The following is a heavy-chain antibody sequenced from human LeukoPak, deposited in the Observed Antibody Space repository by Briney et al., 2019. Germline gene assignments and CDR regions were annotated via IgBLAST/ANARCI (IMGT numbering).Heavy chain of an antibody. CDR2: FDPEDGET. J-gene: IGHJ4*02. D-gene: IGHD6-19*01. CDR1: GYTLTELS. CDR3: ATAAYSSGLFDY. Sequence: ASVKVSCKVSGYTLTELSMHWVRQPPGKGLEWMGGFDPEDGETIYAQKFQGRVTMTEDTSTDTAYMELSSLRSEDTAVYYCATAAYSSGLFDYWGQGTLVTVSS. V-gene: IGHV1-24*01.